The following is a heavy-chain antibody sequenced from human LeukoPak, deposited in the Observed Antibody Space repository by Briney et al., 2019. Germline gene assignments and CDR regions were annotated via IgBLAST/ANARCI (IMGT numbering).Heavy chain of an antibody. Sequence: SENLSLTCAVYGGSFCGYYWSWMRQPPGKGREGIGEINHSGSTNYNPSLSSRITISVDTSKNQFSLKLSSVPGADTAVYYCARGPEDYGDYARSYYYGMDVWGQGTTVTVSS. CDR1: GGSFCGYY. J-gene: IGHJ6*02. V-gene: IGHV4-34*01. CDR2: INHSGST. D-gene: IGHD4-17*01. CDR3: ARGPEDYGDYARSYYYGMDV.